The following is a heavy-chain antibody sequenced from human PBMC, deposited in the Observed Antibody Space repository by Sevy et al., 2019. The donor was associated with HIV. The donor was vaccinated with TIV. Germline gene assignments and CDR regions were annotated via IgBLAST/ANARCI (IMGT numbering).Heavy chain of an antibody. J-gene: IGHJ3*02. CDR2: IFRSGDVT. D-gene: IGHD3-22*01. V-gene: IGHV3-23*01. CDR3: AGARYDSSGSFDAFDI. CDR1: GFTFSSYA. Sequence: GGSLRLSCTASGFTFSSYAMNWVRQAPGKGLEWVSTIFRSGDVTYYADSVKGRFTISRDNSRNTLYLQMNSLRAEDTAVYYCAGARYDSSGSFDAFDIWGQGTMFTVSS.